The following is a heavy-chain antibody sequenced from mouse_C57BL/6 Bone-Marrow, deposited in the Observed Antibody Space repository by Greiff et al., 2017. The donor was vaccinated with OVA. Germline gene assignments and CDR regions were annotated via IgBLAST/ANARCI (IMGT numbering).Heavy chain of an antibody. CDR2: INPSNGGT. D-gene: IGHD3-2*02. V-gene: IGHV1-53*01. CDR3: ARSKQLRLRN. J-gene: IGHJ3*01. Sequence: VQLQQPGTELVKPGASVKLSCKASGYTFTSYWMHWVKQRPGQGLEWIGNINPSNGGTKYNEKFKSKATMPVDKSSSPAYMQLSSLTSEDSAVYYCARSKQLRLRNWGQGTLVTVSA. CDR1: GYTFTSYW.